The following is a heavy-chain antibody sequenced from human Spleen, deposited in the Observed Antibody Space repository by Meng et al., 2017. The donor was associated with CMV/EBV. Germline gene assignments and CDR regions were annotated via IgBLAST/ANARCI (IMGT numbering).Heavy chain of an antibody. CDR2: IYRAGTTT. CDR1: GFTFSTYA. J-gene: IGHJ4*02. D-gene: IGHD2-15*01. Sequence: GESLKISCAASGFTFSTYAMDWVRQAPGKGPEWVSNIYRAGTTTEYADSVEGRFSMSRDNSKNTVYLQMNSLRVEDTAVYYCVKLVAAYCRGGFCYFDKWGQGTLVTVSS. CDR3: VKLVAAYCRGGFCYFDK. V-gene: IGHV3-23*03.